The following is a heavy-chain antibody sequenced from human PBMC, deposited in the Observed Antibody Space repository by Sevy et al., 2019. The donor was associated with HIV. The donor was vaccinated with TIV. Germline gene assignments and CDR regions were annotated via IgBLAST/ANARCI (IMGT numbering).Heavy chain of an antibody. Sequence: SETLSLTCTVFCDSISGYYWSWIRQSPGKGLQWIGYIYYNWRTNYDPSLKSRVTISTDTSKNQFSLKLSSVTAADTAIYYCARAAANYYYAMDVWGQGTTVTVSS. J-gene: IGHJ6*02. CDR3: ARAAANYYYAMDV. V-gene: IGHV4-59*01. CDR2: IYYNWRT. CDR1: CDSISGYY.